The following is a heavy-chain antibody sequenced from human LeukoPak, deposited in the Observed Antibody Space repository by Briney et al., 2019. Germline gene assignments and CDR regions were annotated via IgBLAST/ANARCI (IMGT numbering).Heavy chain of an antibody. V-gene: IGHV3-69-1*02. CDR1: GFTVSANY. D-gene: IGHD3-10*01. J-gene: IGHJ3*02. CDR2: IYSSGHT. Sequence: GSLRLSCAASGFTVSANYMNWVRQAPGKGLEWVSVIYSSGHTYYADSVKGRFTISRDNAKNSLYLQMNSLRAEDTAVYYCARERSTMVRGVIIDPHAFDIWGQGTMVTVSS. CDR3: ARERSTMVRGVIIDPHAFDI.